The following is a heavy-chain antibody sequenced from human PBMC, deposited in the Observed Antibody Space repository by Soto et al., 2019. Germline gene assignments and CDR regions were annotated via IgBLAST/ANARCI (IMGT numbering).Heavy chain of an antibody. Sequence: QVQLVQSGAEVKKPGSSVKVSCKASGGTFSSYTISWVRQAPGQGLEWMGRIIPMLGIANYAQKFQGRVTITADKATSTAYMELSSLRSEDTAVYYCARDNDWNPPLESFDYWGQGTLVTVSS. CDR3: ARDNDWNPPLESFDY. V-gene: IGHV1-69*08. J-gene: IGHJ4*02. D-gene: IGHD1-1*01. CDR2: IIPMLGIA. CDR1: GGTFSSYT.